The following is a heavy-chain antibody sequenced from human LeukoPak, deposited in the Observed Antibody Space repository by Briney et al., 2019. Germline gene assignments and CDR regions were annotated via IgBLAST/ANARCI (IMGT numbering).Heavy chain of an antibody. CDR1: GGSFSGYD. CDR3: AGGGGY. Sequence: SETLSLTCAVSGGSFSGYDWSWVRQPPGKGLEWIGEINHSGSTNYNPSLKSRVTISEDTSKNQFSLMLSSVTAADTAVYYCAGGGGYWGQGTLVTVSS. V-gene: IGHV4-34*01. CDR2: INHSGST. D-gene: IGHD3-16*01. J-gene: IGHJ4*02.